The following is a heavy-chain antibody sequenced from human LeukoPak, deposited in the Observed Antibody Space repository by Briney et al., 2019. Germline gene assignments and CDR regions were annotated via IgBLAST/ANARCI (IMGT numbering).Heavy chain of an antibody. CDR3: ARDQFGSGWSFYLDY. V-gene: IGHV3-30-3*01. Sequence: GRSLRLSCAASGFTFSSYAMHWVRQAPGKGLEWVAVISYDGSNKYYADSVKGRFTISRDNSKNTLYLQMNSLRAEDTAVYYCARDQFGSGWSFYLDYWGQGTLVTVSS. J-gene: IGHJ4*02. CDR2: ISYDGSNK. D-gene: IGHD6-19*01. CDR1: GFTFSSYA.